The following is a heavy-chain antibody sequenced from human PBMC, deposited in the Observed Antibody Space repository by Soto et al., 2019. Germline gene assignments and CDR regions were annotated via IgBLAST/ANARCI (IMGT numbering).Heavy chain of an antibody. V-gene: IGHV3-48*02. D-gene: IGHD6-19*01. CDR1: GFTFSIYS. Sequence: EVQLVESGGDLVQRGGSLRLSCVASGFTFSIYSMNWVRQDPGKGLEWFSYITSDTKTIKYADSVKGRFTISRDNAKNSVYLQMKSLRDEDTAVYYCARSVEGHFDYWGQGTVVTVSS. CDR3: ARSVEGHFDY. CDR2: ITSDTKTI. J-gene: IGHJ4*02.